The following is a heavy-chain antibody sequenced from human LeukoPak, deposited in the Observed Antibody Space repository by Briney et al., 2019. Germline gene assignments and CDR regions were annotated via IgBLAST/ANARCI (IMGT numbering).Heavy chain of an antibody. V-gene: IGHV1-18*04. CDR2: ISAYNGNT. D-gene: IGHD3-22*01. Sequence: GASVKVSCKASGYTFTGYYMHWVRQAPGQGLEWMGWISAYNGNTNYAQKLQGRVTMTTDTSTSTAYMELRSLRSDDTAVYYCARELDYYDSSGYYYVWFDPWGQGTLVTVSS. J-gene: IGHJ5*02. CDR3: ARELDYYDSSGYYYVWFDP. CDR1: GYTFTGYY.